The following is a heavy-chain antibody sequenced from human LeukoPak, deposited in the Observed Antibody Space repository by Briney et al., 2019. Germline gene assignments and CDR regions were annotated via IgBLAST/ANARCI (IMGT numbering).Heavy chain of an antibody. CDR3: ARDGSSHDAFDI. D-gene: IGHD6-13*01. CDR2: IIPILGIA. V-gene: IGHV1-69*04. Sequence: GASVKVSCKASGGTFSSYAISWVRQAPGQGLEWMGRIIPILGIANYAQKFQGRVTITADKSTSTAYMELSSLRSEDTAVYYCARDGSSHDAFDIWGQGTMVTVSS. CDR1: GGTFSSYA. J-gene: IGHJ3*02.